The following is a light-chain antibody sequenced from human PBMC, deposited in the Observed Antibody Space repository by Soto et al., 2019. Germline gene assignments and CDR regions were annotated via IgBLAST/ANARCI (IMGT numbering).Light chain of an antibody. Sequence: QSVLTQPASVSGSPGQSITISCTGTSSDVGDYNYVSWYQQHPGKAPKLMIYEVSNRPSGVSNRFSGSKSGNTASLTISGLQAEDEADYYCSSYTSRSDYVFGTGTKVTVL. CDR1: SSDVGDYNY. CDR2: EVS. CDR3: SSYTSRSDYV. V-gene: IGLV2-14*01. J-gene: IGLJ1*01.